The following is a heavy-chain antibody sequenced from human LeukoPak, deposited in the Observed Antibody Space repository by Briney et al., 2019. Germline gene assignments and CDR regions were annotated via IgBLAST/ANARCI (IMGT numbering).Heavy chain of an antibody. V-gene: IGHV3-74*01. D-gene: IGHD4-23*01. CDR2: INSDGSIT. CDR1: GFIFSSYW. Sequence: GGSLRLSCAASGFIFSSYWMHWVRHAPGKGLAWVSRINSDGSITAYADSVKGRFTISRDNAKNTLYLQMNSLRAEDTGVYYCTRADEYGGNTLWGQGTLVTVSS. CDR3: TRADEYGGNTL. J-gene: IGHJ4*02.